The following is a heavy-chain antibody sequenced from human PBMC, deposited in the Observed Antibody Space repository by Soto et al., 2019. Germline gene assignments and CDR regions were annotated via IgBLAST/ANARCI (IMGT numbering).Heavy chain of an antibody. J-gene: IGHJ6*02. CDR2: IYYSGSI. D-gene: IGHD2-2*02. CDR3: VRERWAIDRSMVYYYYGMDV. Sequence: SETLSLTCTVSGGSISSYYWSWIRQPPGKGLEWIGYIYYSGSINYNPSLKSRVTISVDTSKNQFSLKLSSVTAADTAVYYCVRERWAIDRSMVYYYYGMDVCGQGTTVTVSS. V-gene: IGHV4-59*01. CDR1: GGSISSYY.